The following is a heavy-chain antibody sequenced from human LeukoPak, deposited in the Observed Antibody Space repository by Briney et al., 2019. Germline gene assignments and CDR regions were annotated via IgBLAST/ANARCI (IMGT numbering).Heavy chain of an antibody. J-gene: IGHJ6*03. Sequence: NASETLSLTCAISGGSISSSNWWSWVRQPPGKGLEWIGEINHSGSTNYNPSLKSRVTISVDTSKNQFSLKLSSVTAADTAVYYCASLHRDSTTVTTNYYMDVWGKGTTVTVSS. CDR3: ASLHRDSTTVTTNYYMDV. D-gene: IGHD4-17*01. CDR1: GGSISSSNW. V-gene: IGHV4-4*02. CDR2: INHSGST.